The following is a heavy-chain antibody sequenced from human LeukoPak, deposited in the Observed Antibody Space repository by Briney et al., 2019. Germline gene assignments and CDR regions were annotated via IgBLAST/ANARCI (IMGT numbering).Heavy chain of an antibody. D-gene: IGHD2-2*01. Sequence: SETLSLTCAVYGGSFSGYYWSWIRQPPGKGLEWIGEINHSGSTNYNPSLKSRVTISVDTSKNQFSLKLSSVTAADTAVYYCARVGGYCSSTSCYDNWFDPWGQGTLVTVSS. V-gene: IGHV4-34*01. CDR2: INHSGST. CDR1: GGSFSGYY. J-gene: IGHJ5*02. CDR3: ARVGGYCSSTSCYDNWFDP.